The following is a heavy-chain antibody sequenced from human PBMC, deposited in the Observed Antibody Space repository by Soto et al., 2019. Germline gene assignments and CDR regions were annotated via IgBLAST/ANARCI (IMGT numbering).Heavy chain of an antibody. CDR2: ISGSGGSP. V-gene: IGHV3-23*01. CDR1: GFTFSTHT. CDR3: AKARCSTTNCYVPDY. D-gene: IGHD2-2*01. J-gene: IGHJ4*02. Sequence: PGGSLRLSCVASGFTFSTHTMSWVRQAPGKGLEWVSVISGSGGSPSYADSVQGRFSISRDNPKSTLYLQMNSLRGEDTAMYYCAKARCSTTNCYVPDYWGQGTLVTVSS.